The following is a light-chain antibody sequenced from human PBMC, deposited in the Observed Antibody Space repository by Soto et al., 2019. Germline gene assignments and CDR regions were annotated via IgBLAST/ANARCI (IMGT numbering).Light chain of an antibody. CDR2: EVS. CDR1: SSDVGGYNY. Sequence: QSALTQPPSASGSRGQSVTISCTGTSSDVGGYNYVSWYQQHPGKAPKVMIYEVSKRPSGVPDRFSGSKSGNTASLTVSGLQAEDEADYYCSSYGGRNNLLFGGGTKVTVL. CDR3: SSYGGRNNLL. J-gene: IGLJ2*01. V-gene: IGLV2-8*01.